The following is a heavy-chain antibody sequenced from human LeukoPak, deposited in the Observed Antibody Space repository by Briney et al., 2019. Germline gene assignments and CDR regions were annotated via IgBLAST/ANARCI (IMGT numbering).Heavy chain of an antibody. D-gene: IGHD1-26*01. V-gene: IGHV3-23*01. J-gene: IGHJ4*02. CDR1: GFTFSSYA. CDR2: ISGSGGGT. CDR3: ARDEVPRGSYSFDY. Sequence: GGSLRLSCAASGFTFSSYAMSWVRQAPGKGLEWVSAISGSGGGTYYADSVKGRFTISRDNSKNTLYLQMNSLRAEDTAVYYCARDEVPRGSYSFDYWGQGTLVTVSS.